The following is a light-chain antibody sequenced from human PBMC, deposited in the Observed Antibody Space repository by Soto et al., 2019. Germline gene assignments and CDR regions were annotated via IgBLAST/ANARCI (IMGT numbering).Light chain of an antibody. CDR2: SVS. V-gene: IGLV2-14*01. J-gene: IGLJ1*01. Sequence: QSALTQPASVSGSPGQSITISCTGTSSDIGGYNSVSWYQQHPGKAPKLVIYSVSNRPSGVSSRFSGSKSGNTASLTMSGLQAEDEATYYCSSYTTSNNFVFGSGTKVTVL. CDR3: SSYTTSNNFV. CDR1: SSDIGGYNS.